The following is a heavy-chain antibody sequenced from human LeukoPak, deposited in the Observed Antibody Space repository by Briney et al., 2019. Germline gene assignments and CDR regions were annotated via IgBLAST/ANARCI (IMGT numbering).Heavy chain of an antibody. V-gene: IGHV1-46*01. CDR1: GYTFTSYY. CDR3: AKTLYCTGTSCSGYFDY. Sequence: ASVKVSCKASGYTFTSYYIHWVRQAPGQGLEWMGIINPSGGSTSYAQKFQGRVTMTRDTSTSTVYMELSSLRSEDTAVYYCAKTLYCTGTSCSGYFDYWGQGTLVSVSS. J-gene: IGHJ4*02. D-gene: IGHD2-2*01. CDR2: INPSGGST.